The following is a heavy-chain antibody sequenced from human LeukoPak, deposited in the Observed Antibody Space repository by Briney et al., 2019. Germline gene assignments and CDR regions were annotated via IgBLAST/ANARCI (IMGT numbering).Heavy chain of an antibody. CDR3: AKEAGSSWYFFDC. V-gene: IGHV3-23*01. Sequence: PGGSLRLSCVASGFTFTSYAMSWVRQAPGKGLEWVSTISGSGCLTYYADSVKGRFAISRDNSKNTLYLQMSSLRAEDTAVYYCAKEAGSSWYFFDCWGQGTLVTVSS. J-gene: IGHJ4*02. D-gene: IGHD6-13*01. CDR2: ISGSGCLT. CDR1: GFTFTSYA.